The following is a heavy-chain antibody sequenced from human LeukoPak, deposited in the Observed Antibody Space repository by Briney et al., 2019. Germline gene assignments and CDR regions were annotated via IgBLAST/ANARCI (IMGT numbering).Heavy chain of an antibody. CDR2: INWNGGST. CDR3: AKESITGAFDI. CDR1: GFTFDDYG. D-gene: IGHD3-10*01. Sequence: GGSLRLSCAASGFTFDDYGMSWVRQAPGKGLEWVSGINWNGGSTGYADSVKGRFTISRDNSKNTLYLQMNSLRAEDTAVYYCAKESITGAFDIWGQGTMVTVSS. V-gene: IGHV3-20*04. J-gene: IGHJ3*02.